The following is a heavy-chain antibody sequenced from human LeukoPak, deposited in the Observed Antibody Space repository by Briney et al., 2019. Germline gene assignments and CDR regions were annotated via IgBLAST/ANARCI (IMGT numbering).Heavy chain of an antibody. V-gene: IGHV3-23*01. Sequence: GGSLRVSCAASGFTFTNYVMGWVRQPPGEGLQWVSVISGSGITTYYARSVQGRFTISRDNSKNTLYLQMNNLRAEDTAIYYCAKTGLYSSSSRGYFDYWGQGTLDTVSS. J-gene: IGHJ4*02. CDR1: GFTFTNYV. D-gene: IGHD6-6*01. CDR3: AKTGLYSSSSRGYFDY. CDR2: ISGSGITT.